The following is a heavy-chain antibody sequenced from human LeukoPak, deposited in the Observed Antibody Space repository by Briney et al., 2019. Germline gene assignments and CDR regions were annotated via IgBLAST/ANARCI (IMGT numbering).Heavy chain of an antibody. CDR3: ARVRVGATYFMDV. Sequence: GGSLRLSCAASGFTFSTFAMNWVRQAPGKGLEWLSYIISSSINIYYADSVKGRFTISRDNAKNSLHLQMNSLRAEDTAVYYCARVRVGATYFMDVWGKGTTVTVSS. D-gene: IGHD1-26*01. CDR2: IISSSINI. CDR1: GFTFSTFA. J-gene: IGHJ6*03. V-gene: IGHV3-48*01.